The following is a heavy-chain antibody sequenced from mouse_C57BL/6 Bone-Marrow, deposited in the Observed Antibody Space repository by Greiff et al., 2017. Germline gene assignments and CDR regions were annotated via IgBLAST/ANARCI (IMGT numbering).Heavy chain of an antibody. V-gene: IGHV5-6*02. CDR2: ISSGGSYT. CDR1: GFTFSSYG. D-gene: IGHD2-4*01. J-gene: IGHJ2*01. CDR3: RSYDYDGY. Sequence: DVKLVESGGDLVKPGGSLKLSCAASGFTFSSYGMSWVRQTPDKRLEWVATISSGGSYTYYPDSVKGRFTISRDNAKNALYLQMSSLKSEDTAMYCCRSYDYDGYWGEGTTLTVSS.